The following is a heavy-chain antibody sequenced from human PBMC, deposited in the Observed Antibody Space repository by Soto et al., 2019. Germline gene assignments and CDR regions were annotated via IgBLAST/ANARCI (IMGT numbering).Heavy chain of an antibody. D-gene: IGHD5-12*01. CDR2: INAGNGNT. CDR3: ARVSGYYLPDY. Sequence: ASVKVSCKASGYTFTNYATPWVRQAPGQRLEWMGWINAGNGNTKYSQKFQGRVTITRDTSASTAYMELSSLRSEDTAVYYCARVSGYYLPDYWGQGTLVTVSS. J-gene: IGHJ4*02. CDR1: GYTFTNYA. V-gene: IGHV1-3*01.